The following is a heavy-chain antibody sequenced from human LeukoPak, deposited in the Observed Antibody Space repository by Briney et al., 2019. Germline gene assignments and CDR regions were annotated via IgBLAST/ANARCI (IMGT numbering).Heavy chain of an antibody. CDR3: ASKGPMVRPMRV. CDR2: VNHSGNT. CDR1: GGSFTTYY. V-gene: IGHV4-34*01. D-gene: IGHD3-10*01. J-gene: IGHJ6*04. Sequence: SETLSLTCAVHGGSFTTYYWSWIRQPPGKGLEWIGEVNHSGNTYHNPSLKSRVSMSVDTSKNQFSLRLSSVTAADTAVYYCASKGPMVRPMRVWGTGTTVTVSS.